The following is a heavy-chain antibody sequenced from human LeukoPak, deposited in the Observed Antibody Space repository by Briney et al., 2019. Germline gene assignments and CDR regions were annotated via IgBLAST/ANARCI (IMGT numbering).Heavy chain of an antibody. V-gene: IGHV3-30-3*01. CDR3: ARKHYGDLYFDY. Sequence: PEGSLRLSCAASGFTFSSHAMHWVRQAPGRGLEWVAVISYDGSNKYYADSVKGRFTISRDNSKNTLYLQMDSLRAEDTAVYSCARKHYGDLYFDYWGQGTLVTVSS. J-gene: IGHJ4*02. D-gene: IGHD4-17*01. CDR2: ISYDGSNK. CDR1: GFTFSSHA.